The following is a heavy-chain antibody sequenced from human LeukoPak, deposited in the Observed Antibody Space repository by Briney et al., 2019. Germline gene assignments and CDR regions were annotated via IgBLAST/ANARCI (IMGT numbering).Heavy chain of an antibody. V-gene: IGHV4-34*01. J-gene: IGHJ4*02. CDR1: GGSFSGYY. D-gene: IGHD2-15*01. CDR3: ARAHCSGGSCYSGFGY. Sequence: SETLSLTCAVYGGSFSGYYWSWTRQPPGKGLEWIGEINHSGSTNYNPSLKSRVTISVDTSKNQFSLKLSSVTAADTAVYYCARAHCSGGSCYSGFGYWGQGTLVTVSS. CDR2: INHSGST.